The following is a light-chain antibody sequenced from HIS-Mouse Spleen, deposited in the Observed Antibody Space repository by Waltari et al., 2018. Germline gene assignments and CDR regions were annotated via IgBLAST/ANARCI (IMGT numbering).Light chain of an antibody. Sequence: SSELTQDPAVSVALGQTVRITCQGDSLRSYYASWYQQKPGQAPVLVIYGKNNQPSGIPDRLAGASSGNPASLALTGVEAEDEADYYCNSRDSSGNHYVFGTGTKVTVV. J-gene: IGLJ1*01. CDR1: SLRSYY. CDR2: GKN. V-gene: IGLV3-19*01. CDR3: NSRDSSGNHYV.